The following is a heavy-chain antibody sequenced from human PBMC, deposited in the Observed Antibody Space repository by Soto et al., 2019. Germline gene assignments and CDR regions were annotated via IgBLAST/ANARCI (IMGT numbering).Heavy chain of an antibody. Sequence: PGGSLRLYCAASGFTFSSYGMHWVRQAPGKGLEWVAVISYDGSNKYYADSVKGRFTISRDNSKNTLYLQMNSLRAEDTAVYYCAKDRHDYGDTSYYGMDVWGQGTTVTVSS. D-gene: IGHD4-17*01. CDR2: ISYDGSNK. CDR3: AKDRHDYGDTSYYGMDV. J-gene: IGHJ6*02. V-gene: IGHV3-30*18. CDR1: GFTFSSYG.